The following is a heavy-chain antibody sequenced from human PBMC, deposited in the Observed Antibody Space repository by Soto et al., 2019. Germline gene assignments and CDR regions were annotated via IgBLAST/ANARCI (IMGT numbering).Heavy chain of an antibody. CDR2: ISYDGSNK. Sequence: GGSLRLSCAASGFTFSSYAMHWVRQAPGKGLEWVAVISYDGSNKYYADSVKGRFTISRDNSKNTLYLQMNSLRAEDTAVYYCAREGDSSSSGPYYGMDVWGQGTTVTVSS. CDR1: GFTFSSYA. V-gene: IGHV3-30-3*01. J-gene: IGHJ6*02. D-gene: IGHD6-6*01. CDR3: AREGDSSSSGPYYGMDV.